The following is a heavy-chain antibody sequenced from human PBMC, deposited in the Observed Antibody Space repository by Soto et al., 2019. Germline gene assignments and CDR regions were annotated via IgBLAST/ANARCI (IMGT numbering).Heavy chain of an antibody. CDR2: ISYVGSNK. Sequence: PGGSLDPPLQSPGFPFSSYAMHWARQPPAKGLGWGAVISYVGSNKYYPDSVKGRSTISRDNSKNTLYLQMNSLRAEDTAVYYCARDWHGLSSIAAPSYPPPLPLTPGANQYYYYVMAVWGKGTTVPVSS. CDR3: ARDWHGLSSIAAPSYPPPLPLTPGANQYYYYVMAV. J-gene: IGHJ6*04. V-gene: IGHV3-30-3*01. D-gene: IGHD6-13*01. CDR1: GFPFSSYA.